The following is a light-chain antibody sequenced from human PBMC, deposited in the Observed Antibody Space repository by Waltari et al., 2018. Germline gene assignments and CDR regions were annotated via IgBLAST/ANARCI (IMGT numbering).Light chain of an antibody. Sequence: QSPLTQPASVSGSPGQSLTIPCPGTSSYVGRYKYVSWFQQLPGKAPKLTIYDSNNRPSGVSTRFSGSKSGNTASLTISGLQAEDEADYYCSSYTADTTRVFGGGTKLTVL. CDR2: DSN. CDR3: SSYTADTTRV. J-gene: IGLJ3*02. CDR1: SSYVGRYKY. V-gene: IGLV2-14*03.